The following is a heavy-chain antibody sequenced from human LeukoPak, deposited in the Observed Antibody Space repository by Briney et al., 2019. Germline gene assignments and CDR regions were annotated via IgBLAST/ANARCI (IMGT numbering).Heavy chain of an antibody. D-gene: IGHD2-8*01. Sequence: GRFSISRDNANNFLYLQMNSLRAEDTAVYYCGTSVYEAAVGPWGQGTLVTVSS. CDR3: GTSVYEAAVGP. V-gene: IGHV3-11*06. J-gene: IGHJ5*02.